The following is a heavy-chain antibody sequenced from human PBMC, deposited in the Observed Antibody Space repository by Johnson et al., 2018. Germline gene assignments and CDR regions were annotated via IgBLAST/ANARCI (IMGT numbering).Heavy chain of an antibody. CDR3: AIMPGRIGGATWGRDPFDL. V-gene: IGHV5-51*01. CDR1: GYSFTSYW. Sequence: VQLVQSGAEVKKPGESLKISCKGSGYSFTSYWIGWVRQMPGKGLEWMGIIYPGDSDTRYSPSFQGQVTISADKSISTAYLQWSSRKASDTAMYYCAIMPGRIGGATWGRDPFDLWGRGTLVTVSS. D-gene: IGHD1-26*01. J-gene: IGHJ2*01. CDR2: IYPGDSDT.